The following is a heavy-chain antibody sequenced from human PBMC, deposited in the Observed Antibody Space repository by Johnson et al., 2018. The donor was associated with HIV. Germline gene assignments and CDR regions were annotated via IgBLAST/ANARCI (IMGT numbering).Heavy chain of an antibody. CDR3: AREVERGLGFDI. V-gene: IGHV3-7*01. J-gene: IGHJ3*02. Sequence: VYLVESGGGVVQPGGSLRLSCAAPGFTFSFYCMNWVRQAPGKGLEWVANINQDGSEKYYVDSVKGRFTISRDNAKKSVYLQMNSLRAEDTAVYYCAREVERGLGFDIWGQGTMVTVSS. CDR1: GFTFSFYC. D-gene: IGHD5-24*01. CDR2: INQDGSEK.